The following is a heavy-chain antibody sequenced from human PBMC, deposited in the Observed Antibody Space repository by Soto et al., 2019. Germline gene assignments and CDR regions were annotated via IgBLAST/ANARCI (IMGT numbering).Heavy chain of an antibody. CDR2: IYYSGST. J-gene: IGHJ4*02. V-gene: IGHV4-39*02. CDR1: GGSISSSSYY. D-gene: IGHD5-12*01. Sequence: QLQLQESGPGLVKPSETLSLTCTVSGGSISSSSYYWGWIRQPPGKGLEWIGSIYYSGSTYYNPCLKSRVTLSVDTSTNQFSLKLSSVTAADTAVYYCAREEMATWRPTRALDYWGQGTLVTVSS. CDR3: AREEMATWRPTRALDY.